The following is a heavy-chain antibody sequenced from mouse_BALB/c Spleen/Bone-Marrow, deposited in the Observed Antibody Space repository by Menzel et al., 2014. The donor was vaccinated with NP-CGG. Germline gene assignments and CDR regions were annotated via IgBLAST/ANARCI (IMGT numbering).Heavy chain of an antibody. V-gene: IGHV5-17*02. CDR3: ARSPYGYDGRDY. CDR2: ISSGSSTI. J-gene: IGHJ4*01. Sequence: EVMLVESGGGLVQPGGSRKLSCAASGFTFSSFGMHWVRRAPEKGLEWVAYISSGSSTIYYADTVKGRFTISRDNPKNTLFLQMTSLRSEDTAMYYCARSPYGYDGRDYWGQGTSVTVSS. D-gene: IGHD2-2*01. CDR1: GFTFSSFG.